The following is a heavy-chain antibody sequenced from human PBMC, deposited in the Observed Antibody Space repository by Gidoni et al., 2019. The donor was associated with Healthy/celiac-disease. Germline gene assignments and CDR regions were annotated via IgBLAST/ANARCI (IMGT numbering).Heavy chain of an antibody. CDR3: ARGDDFWSGSNWFDP. CDR2: IYYSGST. J-gene: IGHJ5*02. CDR1: GGSISSYY. V-gene: IGHV4-59*01. Sequence: QVQLQESGPGLVKPSETLSLTCTVSGGSISSYYWSWIRQPPGKGLEWIGYIYYSGSTNSNPSLKSRVTISVDTSKNQFSLKLSSVTAADTAVYYCARGDDFWSGSNWFDPWGQGTLVTVSS. D-gene: IGHD3-3*01.